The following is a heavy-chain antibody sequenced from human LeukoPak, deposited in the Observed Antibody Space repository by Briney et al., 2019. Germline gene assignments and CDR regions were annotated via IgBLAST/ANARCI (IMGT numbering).Heavy chain of an antibody. Sequence: PGGSLRLSCAASGFTFSSYAMSWVRQAPGKGLEWVSVIYSGGSTYYADSVKGRFTISRDNSKNTLYLQMNSLRAEDTAVYYCARDTPYYYDSSGYHFDYWGQGTLVTVSS. J-gene: IGHJ4*02. CDR3: ARDTPYYYDSSGYHFDY. CDR1: GFTFSSYA. V-gene: IGHV3-66*01. D-gene: IGHD3-22*01. CDR2: IYSGGST.